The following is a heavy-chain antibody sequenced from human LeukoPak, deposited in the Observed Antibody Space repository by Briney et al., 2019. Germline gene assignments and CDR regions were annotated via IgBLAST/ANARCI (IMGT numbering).Heavy chain of an antibody. Sequence: PGGSLRLSCAASGFTFDDYAMHWVRQAPGKGLEWVSLISGDGGSTYYADSVKGRFTISRDNSKNSLCLQMNSLRTEDTALYYCAPGNRLDENWFDPWGQGTLVTVSS. CDR2: ISGDGGST. CDR3: APGNRLDENWFDP. D-gene: IGHD1-1*01. J-gene: IGHJ5*02. V-gene: IGHV3-43*02. CDR1: GFTFDDYA.